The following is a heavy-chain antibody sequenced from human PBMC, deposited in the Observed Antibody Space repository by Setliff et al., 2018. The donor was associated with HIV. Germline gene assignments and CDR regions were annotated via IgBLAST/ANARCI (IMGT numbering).Heavy chain of an antibody. Sequence: SETLSLTCAVYGGSLSSSYWTWIRQAPGKGLEWIGEINHSGTANYNPSLKSRVTMSLDRSKRQFSLKLTSLTAADTAVYYCASSSPQLSGYWYYFDYWGQGTLVTVSS. D-gene: IGHD3-22*01. J-gene: IGHJ4*02. CDR1: GGSLSSSY. V-gene: IGHV4-34*01. CDR2: INHSGTA. CDR3: ASSSPQLSGYWYYFDY.